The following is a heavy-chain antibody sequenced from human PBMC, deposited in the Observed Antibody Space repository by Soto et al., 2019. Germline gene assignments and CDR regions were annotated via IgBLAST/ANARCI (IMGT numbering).Heavy chain of an antibody. CDR2: MWFDGRNQ. Sequence: QVQLVESGRGVVQPGTSLRLSCAASGFTISTCGMHWVRQAPGKGLEWVAVMWFDGRNQYYADSVKGRFTIFKDTSKNTLYLQMNSLRVEDTAVYYCTAAAEEGWFDTWGQGTLVTVSS. D-gene: IGHD6-13*01. V-gene: IGHV3-33*01. CDR1: GFTISTCG. CDR3: TAAAEEGWFDT. J-gene: IGHJ5*02.